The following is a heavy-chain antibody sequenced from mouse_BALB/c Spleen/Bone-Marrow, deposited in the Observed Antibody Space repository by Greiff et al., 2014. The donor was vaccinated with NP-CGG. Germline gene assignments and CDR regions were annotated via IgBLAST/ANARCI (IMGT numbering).Heavy chain of an antibody. J-gene: IGHJ3*01. D-gene: IGHD3-2*01. CDR3: ARRQLGPAWFAY. Sequence: VQLQQSRPELVKPGTSVKISCKPSGYTFTEYTIHWVKQSHGKSLEWIGGINPNNGVTAYNQKFRGKATLTVDKSSSTAYMELRSLTSEDSAVYYCARRQLGPAWFAYWGQGTLVTVSA. CDR1: GYTFTEYT. V-gene: IGHV1-18*01. CDR2: INPNNGVT.